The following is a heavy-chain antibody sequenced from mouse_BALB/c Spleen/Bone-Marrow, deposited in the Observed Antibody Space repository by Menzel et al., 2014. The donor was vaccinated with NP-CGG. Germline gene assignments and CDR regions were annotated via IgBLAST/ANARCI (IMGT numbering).Heavy chain of an antibody. J-gene: IGHJ4*01. CDR1: DYSFTDYY. V-gene: IGHV1S34*01. D-gene: IGHD1-1*01. CDR2: ISCYNGAT. CDR3: ARSEGIYYYGSSYALDY. Sequence: LVKTGASVKISCKASDYSFTDYYMHWVKQTHGKSLEWIGYISCYNGATSYNQKFKGKATFTVDISSSTAYMQFSSLTSEDSAVYYCARSEGIYYYGSSYALDYWGQGTSVTVSS.